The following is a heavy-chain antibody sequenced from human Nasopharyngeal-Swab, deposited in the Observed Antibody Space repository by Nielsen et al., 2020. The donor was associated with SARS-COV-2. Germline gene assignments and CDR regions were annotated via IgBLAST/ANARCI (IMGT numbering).Heavy chain of an antibody. Sequence: SETLSLTCTVSGGSISSYYWSWIRQPPGKGLEWIGYIYYSGSTNYNPSLKSLVTISIDTSKNQFSLKLSSVTAADTAVYYCAREVRRTYYYGMDVWGQGTTVTVSS. J-gene: IGHJ6*02. CDR3: AREVRRTYYYGMDV. CDR1: GGSISSYY. V-gene: IGHV4-59*01. CDR2: IYYSGST. D-gene: IGHD1-1*01.